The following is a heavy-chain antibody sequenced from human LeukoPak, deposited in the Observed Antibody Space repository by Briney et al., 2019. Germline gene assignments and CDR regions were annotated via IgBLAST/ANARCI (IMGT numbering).Heavy chain of an antibody. CDR3: AKIPKGGYFDS. Sequence: PGGSLRLSCAASGFTFSSYAMSRVRQAPGKGLEWVSAISGSGGSTYYADSVKGRFTISRDSSKNTLSLQMNSLRAEDTAVYYCAKIPKGGYFDSWGQGTLVTVSS. CDR1: GFTFSSYA. V-gene: IGHV3-23*01. CDR2: ISGSGGST. J-gene: IGHJ4*02. D-gene: IGHD2-2*01.